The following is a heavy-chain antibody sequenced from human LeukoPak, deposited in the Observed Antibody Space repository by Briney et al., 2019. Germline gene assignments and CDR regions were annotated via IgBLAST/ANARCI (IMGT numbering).Heavy chain of an antibody. CDR3: ARDLGSWADPFKFDP. Sequence: SETLSLTCTVSGGSISSSSYYWGWIRQPPGKGLEWIGSIYYSGSTYYNPSLKSRVTISVDTSKNQFSLKLSSVTAADTAVYYCARDLGSWADPFKFDPWGQGTLVTVSS. CDR2: IYYSGST. D-gene: IGHD6-13*01. J-gene: IGHJ5*02. V-gene: IGHV4-39*07. CDR1: GGSISSSSYY.